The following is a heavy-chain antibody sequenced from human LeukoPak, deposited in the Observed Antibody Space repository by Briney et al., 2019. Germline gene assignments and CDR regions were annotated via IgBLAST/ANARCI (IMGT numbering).Heavy chain of an antibody. D-gene: IGHD1-1*01. CDR1: GFIFSRNN. CDR2: ISSSGTTI. J-gene: IGHJ4*02. CDR3: ACARTGGAYLDY. V-gene: IGHV3-48*02. Sequence: GGSLRLSCAASGFIFSRNNMNWVRQAPGKGLEWVPYISSSGTTIYYADSVKGRFTISRDNAKNSLYLQMNSLRDEDTAVYYCACARTGGAYLDYWGQGTLVTVSS.